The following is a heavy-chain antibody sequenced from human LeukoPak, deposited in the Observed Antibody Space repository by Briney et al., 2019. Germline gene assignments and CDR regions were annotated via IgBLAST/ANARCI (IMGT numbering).Heavy chain of an antibody. CDR2: INPNSGGT. Sequence: ASVKVSCKTSGYTFTGYYMHWVRQASGQGLQWMGWINPNSGGTNYAQKFQGRVTMTRDTSISTAYMELSRLRSDDTAVYYCARAVLLGTDFDYWGQGTLVTISS. D-gene: IGHD5-18*01. V-gene: IGHV1-2*02. CDR3: ARAVLLGTDFDY. CDR1: GYTFTGYY. J-gene: IGHJ4*02.